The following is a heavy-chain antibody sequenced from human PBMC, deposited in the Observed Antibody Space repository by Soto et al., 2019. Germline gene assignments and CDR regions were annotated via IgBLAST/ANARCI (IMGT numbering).Heavy chain of an antibody. V-gene: IGHV4-59*01. CDR2: LHYNGFA. CDR1: GAHMNDYY. D-gene: IGHD3-16*01. CDR3: ARSGHIFAGVC. J-gene: IGHJ4*02. Sequence: QVQLQESGPGLLKPSETLFLTCTVSGAHMNDYYGTWIRQSPGKGLEHIGHLHYNGFAEYSPSLRSRVAISMDTSKNQFSLKLSSVTAADTAIYYCARSGHIFAGVCWGQGNLVTVSS.